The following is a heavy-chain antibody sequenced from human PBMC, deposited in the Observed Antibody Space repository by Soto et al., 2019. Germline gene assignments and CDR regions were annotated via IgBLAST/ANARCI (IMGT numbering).Heavy chain of an antibody. CDR2: ISGDNGQT. V-gene: IGHV1-18*01. Sequence: QVQVVQSGPEVKKPGASVMVSCKASGYTFTSYGISWVRQAPGQGLEWMGWISGDNGQTTYGQKFRGRVTITTDTSTSTGYMALRSLRSDDTGVYYCARDGRKQLWVGGLSAMDVWGQGTTVTVSS. D-gene: IGHD5-18*01. J-gene: IGHJ6*02. CDR1: GYTFTSYG. CDR3: ARDGRKQLWVGGLSAMDV.